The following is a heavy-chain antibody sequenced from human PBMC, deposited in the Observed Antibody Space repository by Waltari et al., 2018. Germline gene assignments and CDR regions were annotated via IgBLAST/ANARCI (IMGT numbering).Heavy chain of an antibody. D-gene: IGHD3-10*01. J-gene: IGHJ3*02. CDR3: ARGRGANINTIRGVFDI. V-gene: IGHV4-4*02. Sequence: QLQASVPAPVTPSGTLSPILPVSGGSISSTSWWTWVRQSPGKGLEWIGEIYHTVTTNYKPSLKSRVTISLDKSKNQFSLKLTSVTAADTAVYYCARGRGANINTIRGVFDIWGQGTMVTVSS. CDR2: IYHTVTT. CDR1: GGSISSTSW.